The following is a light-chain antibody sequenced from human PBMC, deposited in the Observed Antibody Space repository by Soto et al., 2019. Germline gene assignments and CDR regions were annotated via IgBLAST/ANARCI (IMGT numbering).Light chain of an antibody. CDR2: GAS. Sequence: EIVLTQSPGTLSLSPGERATLSCRGSQSVSNYLAWYQQKPGQAPRLLIYGASRRATVIPDRFSGSGSGTDFTLTISRLEPEDFAVYYCQQYGGSPQTFGQGTNVEIK. J-gene: IGKJ1*01. CDR3: QQYGGSPQT. CDR1: QSVSNY. V-gene: IGKV3-20*01.